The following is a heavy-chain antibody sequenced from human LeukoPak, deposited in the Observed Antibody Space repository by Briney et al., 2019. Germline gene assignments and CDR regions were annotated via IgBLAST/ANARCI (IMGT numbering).Heavy chain of an antibody. J-gene: IGHJ4*02. CDR1: AFNFDDYG. V-gene: IGHV3-20*04. D-gene: IGHD2-15*01. Sequence: GGSLRLSCAASAFNFDDYGMSWVRQVPGKGLEWVSGINLNGGSIGYADSVEGRFTISRDNAKNSLYLQMNSLRVEDTAFYYCARDSVVGVATWDYWGQGTLVTVSS. CDR2: INLNGGSI. CDR3: ARDSVVGVATWDY.